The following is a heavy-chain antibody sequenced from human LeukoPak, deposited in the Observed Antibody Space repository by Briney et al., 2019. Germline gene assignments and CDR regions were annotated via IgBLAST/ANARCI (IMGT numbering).Heavy chain of an antibody. CDR2: ISSSSSYI. J-gene: IGHJ4*02. D-gene: IGHD2-2*01. CDR1: GFTFSTYN. V-gene: IGHV3-21*01. Sequence: PGGSLRLSCSASGFTFSTYNMNWVRQAPGKGLEWVSSISSSSSYIYYADSVKGRFTISRDNAKNSLYLQMNSLRAEDTAVYYCARAYVVVPAALDYWGQGTLVTVSS. CDR3: ARAYVVVPAALDY.